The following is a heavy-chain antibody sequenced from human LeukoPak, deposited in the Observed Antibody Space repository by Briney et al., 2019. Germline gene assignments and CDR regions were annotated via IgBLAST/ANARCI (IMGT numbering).Heavy chain of an antibody. J-gene: IGHJ4*02. CDR3: AKHGGWDYCNRGSCYYDY. V-gene: IGHV3-21*01. D-gene: IGHD2-15*01. CDR2: ITSGSTYK. Sequence: GGSLRLSCAASGFTFSSYGMSWVRQAPGKGLEWVSSITSGSTYKYYADSVKGRFTVSRDNADNSLYLQMNSLRADDTAVYYCAKHGGWDYCNRGSCYYDYWGQGTLVTVSS. CDR1: GFTFSSYG.